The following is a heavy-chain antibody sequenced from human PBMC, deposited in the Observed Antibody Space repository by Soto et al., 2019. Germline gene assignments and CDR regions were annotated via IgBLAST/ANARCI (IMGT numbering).Heavy chain of an antibody. J-gene: IGHJ3*02. D-gene: IGHD2-2*01. V-gene: IGHV4-34*01. Sequence: QVQLQQWGAGLLKPSETLSLTCAVYGGSFSDFYWNFIRQPPGKGLEWIGEINHSGSTNYNPSLKSPVPISVDTSKDQVYLKLRSFAAADTAFYFCARGPRVVWVVPTAQRDVYDIWGQGTVVTVSS. CDR2: INHSGST. CDR3: ARGPRVVWVVPTAQRDVYDI. CDR1: GGSFSDFY.